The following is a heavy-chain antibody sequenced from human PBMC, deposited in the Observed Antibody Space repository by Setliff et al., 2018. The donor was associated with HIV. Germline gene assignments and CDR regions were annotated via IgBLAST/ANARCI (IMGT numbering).Heavy chain of an antibody. D-gene: IGHD2-2*01. CDR1: GYTFTSNY. CDR3: ARARRAXRPAVPSGAFDI. J-gene: IGHJ3*02. CDR2: INPSGGST. Sequence: ASVKVSCKASGYTFTSNYIHWVRQAPGQGLXWMAIINPSGGSTSYAQKFQGRVTMTRDTSTSTVYMELRSLRSEDTAIYYCARARRAXRPAVPSGAFDIWGRGTMVTVSS. V-gene: IGHV1-46*01.